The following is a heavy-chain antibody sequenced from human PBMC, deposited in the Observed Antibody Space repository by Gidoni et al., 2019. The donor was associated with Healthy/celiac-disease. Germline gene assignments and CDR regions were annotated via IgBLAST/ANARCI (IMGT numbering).Heavy chain of an antibody. D-gene: IGHD6-19*01. CDR1: GFTFSSYA. CDR3: ARDFSQWLAFDI. Sequence: QVQLVESGGGVVQPGRSLRRSCSASGFTFSSYAMHWVRQAPGKGLEWVAVISYDGSNKYYADSVKGRFTISRDNSKNTLYLQMNSLRAEDTAVYYCARDFSQWLAFDIWGQGTMVTVSS. CDR2: ISYDGSNK. V-gene: IGHV3-30*01. J-gene: IGHJ3*02.